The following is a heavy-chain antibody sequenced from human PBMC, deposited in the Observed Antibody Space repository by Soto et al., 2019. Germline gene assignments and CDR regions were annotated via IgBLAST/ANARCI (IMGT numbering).Heavy chain of an antibody. J-gene: IGHJ4*02. D-gene: IGHD6-19*01. CDR1: GFTFISSF. Sequence: GGSLRLSXVASGFTFISSFMGWIRQAPGKGLEWVANINQDGGVTYYVDSVEGRFTISRDNTKDSLYLQMNSLRGEDTAIYYCARYYRGSGRYFFDYWGQGTPVTVSS. CDR2: INQDGGVT. V-gene: IGHV3-7*03. CDR3: ARYYRGSGRYFFDY.